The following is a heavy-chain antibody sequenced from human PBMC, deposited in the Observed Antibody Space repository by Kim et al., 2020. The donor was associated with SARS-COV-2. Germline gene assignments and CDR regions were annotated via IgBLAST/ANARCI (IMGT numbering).Heavy chain of an antibody. CDR2: IYHSGST. CDR1: GGSISSGGYS. D-gene: IGHD2-2*03. Sequence: TLSLTCAVSGGSISSGGYSWSWIRQPPGKGLEWIGYIYHSGSTYYNPSLKSRVTISVDRSKNQFSLKLSSVTAADTAVYYCARVGGYCSSTSCYSFDYWGQGTLVTVSS. V-gene: IGHV4-30-2*01. CDR3: ARVGGYCSSTSCYSFDY. J-gene: IGHJ4*02.